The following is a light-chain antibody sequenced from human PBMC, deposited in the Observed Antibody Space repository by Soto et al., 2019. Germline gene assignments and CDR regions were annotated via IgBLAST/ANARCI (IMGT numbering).Light chain of an antibody. CDR3: QQYNDWPDT. V-gene: IGKV3-15*01. J-gene: IGKJ2*01. CDR2: GVS. CDR1: QSVSSN. Sequence: EIVMTQSPATLSVSPVERATLSCRASQSVSSNLAWYQQKPGQAPRLLIYGVSTRATGIPARFSGSGSGTGFTLTISNLQSEDFAVYYCQQYNDWPDTFGQGTKLEIK.